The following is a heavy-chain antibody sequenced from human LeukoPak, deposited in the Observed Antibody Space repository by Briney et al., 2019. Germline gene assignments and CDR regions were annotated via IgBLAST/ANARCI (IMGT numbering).Heavy chain of an antibody. J-gene: IGHJ4*02. CDR1: EFTFSSYS. CDR2: IRSSSSTI. CDR3: ARSPPAGGITQKVAPYYFDY. V-gene: IGHV3-48*01. Sequence: GGSLRLSCAASEFTFSSYSVNWVRQAPGKGLEWVSYIRSSSSTIYYADSVKGRFTISRDNAKNSLYLQMNSLRAEDTAVYYCARSPPAGGITQKVAPYYFDYWGQGTLVTVSS. D-gene: IGHD3-10*01.